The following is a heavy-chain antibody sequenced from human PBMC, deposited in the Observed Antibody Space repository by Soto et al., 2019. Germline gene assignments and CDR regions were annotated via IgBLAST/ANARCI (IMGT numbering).Heavy chain of an antibody. J-gene: IGHJ3*02. D-gene: IGHD3-10*01. Sequence: SETLSLTCTVSGGSISSGDYYWSWIRQPPGKGLEWIGYINYNGNTYYNPSLESRVTISLDTSKNQFSLKLSSVTAADMAVYFCARDGLWFGELLTHAFDIWGQGTMVTVSS. CDR1: GGSISSGDYY. CDR2: INYNGNT. CDR3: ARDGLWFGELLTHAFDI. V-gene: IGHV4-30-4*01.